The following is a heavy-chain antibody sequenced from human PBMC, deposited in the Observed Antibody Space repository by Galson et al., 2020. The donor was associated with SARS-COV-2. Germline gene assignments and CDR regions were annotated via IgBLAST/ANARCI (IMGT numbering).Heavy chain of an antibody. Sequence: SGPTLVKPTQTLTLTCTFSGFSLSTSGVGVGWIRQPPGKALEWLALIYWDDDKRYSPYLKSRLTITKDTSKNQVVLTMTNMDPVDTATYYCAHSSYDILTGYYIALDYWGQGTLVTVSS. V-gene: IGHV2-5*02. CDR1: GFSLSTSGVG. J-gene: IGHJ4*02. D-gene: IGHD3-9*01. CDR2: IYWDDDK. CDR3: AHSSYDILTGYYIALDY.